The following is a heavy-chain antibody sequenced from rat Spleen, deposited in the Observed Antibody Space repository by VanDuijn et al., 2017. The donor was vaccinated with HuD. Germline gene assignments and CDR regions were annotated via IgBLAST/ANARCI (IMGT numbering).Heavy chain of an antibody. CDR3: ATAKIATSTGGFDF. Sequence: EVQLVESGGGIVQPGRSLKLSCAASGFTFSDYYMAWVRQAPKKGLEWVASIRSGGGSTYYRDSVKGRFTISRDNARRTLYLQMNSLRAEDTATYYGATAKIATSTGGFDFWGPGTMVTVSS. CDR2: IRSGGGST. V-gene: IGHV5-22*01. D-gene: IGHD1-2*01. CDR1: GFTFSDYY. J-gene: IGHJ1*01.